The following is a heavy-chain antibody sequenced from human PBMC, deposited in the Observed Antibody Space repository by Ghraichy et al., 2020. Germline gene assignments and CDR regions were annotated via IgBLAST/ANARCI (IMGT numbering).Heavy chain of an antibody. Sequence: GSLRLSCAASGFTFSSYAMSWVRQAPGKGLEWVSAISGSGGSTYYADSVKGRFTISRDNSKNTLYLQMNSLRAEDTAVYYCAKDQVGPDIVVVVADALDYWGQGTLVTVSS. V-gene: IGHV3-23*01. CDR1: GFTFSSYA. CDR2: ISGSGGST. D-gene: IGHD2-15*01. CDR3: AKDQVGPDIVVVVADALDY. J-gene: IGHJ4*02.